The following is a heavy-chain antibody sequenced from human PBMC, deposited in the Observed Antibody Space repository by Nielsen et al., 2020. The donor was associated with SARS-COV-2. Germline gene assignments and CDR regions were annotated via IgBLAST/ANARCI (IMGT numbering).Heavy chain of an antibody. V-gene: IGHV3-23*01. Sequence: GESLKISCAASGFTFRSHAMTWVRQAPGKGLEWVSVISGSGGSTYYADSVKGRFTISRDNSKNTLYLQMNSLRAEDTAVYYCARGSSWYYYYYGMDVWGQGTTVTVSS. D-gene: IGHD6-13*01. CDR1: GFTFRSHA. J-gene: IGHJ6*02. CDR3: ARGSSWYYYYYGMDV. CDR2: ISGSGGST.